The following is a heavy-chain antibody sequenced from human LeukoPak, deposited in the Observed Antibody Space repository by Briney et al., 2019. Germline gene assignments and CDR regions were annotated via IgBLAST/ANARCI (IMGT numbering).Heavy chain of an antibody. CDR1: GGSFSGYY. J-gene: IGHJ4*02. V-gene: IGHV4-34*01. Sequence: SETLSLACAVYGGSFSGYYWSWIRQPPGKGLERIGEINHSGSTNYNPSLKSRVTISVDTSKNQFSLKLSSVTAADTAVYYCARGPNYGSGSNFDYWGQGTLVTVSS. CDR2: INHSGST. CDR3: ARGPNYGSGSNFDY. D-gene: IGHD3-10*01.